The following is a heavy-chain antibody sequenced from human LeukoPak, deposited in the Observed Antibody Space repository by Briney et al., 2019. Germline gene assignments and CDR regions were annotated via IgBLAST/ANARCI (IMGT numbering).Heavy chain of an antibody. V-gene: IGHV4-39*01. CDR3: ARRYVRESFDY. CDR2: IYYSGST. CDR1: GGSISSSSYY. J-gene: IGHJ4*02. Sequence: SETLSLTCTVSGGSISSSSYYWGWIRQPPGKGLEWIGSIYYSGSTYYNPSLKSRVTISVDTSKNQFSLKLSSVTAADTAVCYCARRYVRESFDYWGRGTLVTVSS. D-gene: IGHD3-16*01.